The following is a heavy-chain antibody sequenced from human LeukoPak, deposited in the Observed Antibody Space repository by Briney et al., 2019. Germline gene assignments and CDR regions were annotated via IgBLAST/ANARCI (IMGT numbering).Heavy chain of an antibody. CDR2: IYYSGST. J-gene: IGHJ4*02. CDR3: AIALGMATINY. D-gene: IGHD5-24*01. V-gene: IGHV4-39*07. Sequence: SETLSLTCAVYGGSFSSYYWGWIRQPPGKGLEWIGSIYYSGSTYYNPSLKSRVTILVDTSKNQFSLKLSSVTAADTAVYYCAIALGMATINYWGQGTLVTVSS. CDR1: GGSFSSYY.